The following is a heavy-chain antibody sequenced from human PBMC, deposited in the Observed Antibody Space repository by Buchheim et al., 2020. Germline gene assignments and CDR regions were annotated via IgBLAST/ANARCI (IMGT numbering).Heavy chain of an antibody. V-gene: IGHV3-49*03. D-gene: IGHD2-2*01. CDR1: GFTFGDYA. J-gene: IGHJ6*02. CDR2: FRSKAYGGTT. CDR3: TRDFGCSSTSCQGYYYYYGMDV. Sequence: EVQLVESGGGLVQPGRSLRLSCTASGFTFGDYAMSWFRQAPGKGLEWVGFFRSKAYGGTTEYAASVKGRFTISRDDSESIDYLQMNSLKTEYTAVYYCTRDFGCSSTSCQGYYYYYGMDVWGQGTT.